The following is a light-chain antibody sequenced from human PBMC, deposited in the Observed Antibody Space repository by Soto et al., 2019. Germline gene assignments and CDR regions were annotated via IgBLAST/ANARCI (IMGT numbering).Light chain of an antibody. CDR2: GAS. CDR1: QSISSSF. V-gene: IGKV3-20*01. CDR3: QQYLSSPRT. Sequence: EIVLTQSPGTLSLSPGERATLSCRASQSISSSFLAWYQQKPGQAPRLLIYGASSRAADIPDRFSGSGSGTVFTLTISRLEPEDFAVYYCQQYLSSPRTFGQGTKVESK. J-gene: IGKJ1*01.